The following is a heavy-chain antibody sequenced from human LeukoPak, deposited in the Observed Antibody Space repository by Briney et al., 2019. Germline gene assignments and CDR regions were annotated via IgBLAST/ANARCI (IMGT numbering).Heavy chain of an antibody. V-gene: IGHV4-34*01. CDR1: GGSFSGYY. CDR3: ARGSRIAAASLLY. CDR2: INHSRST. J-gene: IGHJ4*02. D-gene: IGHD6-13*01. Sequence: NSSETLSLTCAVYGGSFSGYYWSWIRQPPGKGLEWIGEINHSRSTNYNPSLKSRVTISVDTSKNQFSLKLSSVTAADTAVYYCARGSRIAAASLLYWGQGTLVTVSS.